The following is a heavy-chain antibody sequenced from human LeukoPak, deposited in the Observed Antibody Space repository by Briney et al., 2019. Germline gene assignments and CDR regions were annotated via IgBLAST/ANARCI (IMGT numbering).Heavy chain of an antibody. Sequence: GGSLRLSCAASGFTFSSYWIHWVRQAPGKGLVWVSRINSDGSSTSYADSVKGRFTISRDNAKNSLYLQMISLRAEDTAVYYCASGSGGSYYFDYWGQGTLVTFS. CDR2: INSDGSST. J-gene: IGHJ4*02. V-gene: IGHV3-74*01. CDR1: GFTFSSYW. CDR3: ASGSGGSYYFDY. D-gene: IGHD2-15*01.